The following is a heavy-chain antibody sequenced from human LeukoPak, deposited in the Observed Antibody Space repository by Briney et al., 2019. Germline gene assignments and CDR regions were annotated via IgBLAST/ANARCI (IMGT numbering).Heavy chain of an antibody. D-gene: IGHD3-9*01. Sequence: SETLSLTCTVSGGSISSYYWSWIRQPPGKGLEWIGYIYYSGSTNYNPSLKSRVTISVDTSKNQFSLKLSSVTAADTAVYYCARGYDILTGYHLDYWAREPWSPSPQ. CDR1: GGSISSYY. J-gene: IGHJ4*02. CDR3: ARGYDILTGYHLDY. V-gene: IGHV4-59*01. CDR2: IYYSGST.